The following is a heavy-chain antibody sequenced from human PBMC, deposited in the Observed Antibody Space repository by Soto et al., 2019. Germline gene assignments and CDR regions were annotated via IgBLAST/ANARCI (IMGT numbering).Heavy chain of an antibody. CDR2: IYHSGST. J-gene: IGHJ4*02. CDR1: GRTISNSKG. CDR3: ARGERQQQRDY. V-gene: IGHV4-4*02. D-gene: IGHD6-13*01. Sequence: PWDSLSRTSGGSGRTISNSKGRSWVRQPPGKGLEWIGEIYHSGSTNYNPSLKSRVIISVGKSKNQFSLKLSSVTDADTAVYYCARGERQQQRDYWGQGTLVTVS.